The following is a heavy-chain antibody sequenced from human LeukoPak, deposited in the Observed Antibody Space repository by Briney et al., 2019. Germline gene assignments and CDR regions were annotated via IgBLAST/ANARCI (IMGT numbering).Heavy chain of an antibody. D-gene: IGHD2-21*02. CDR1: GGTFSSYG. Sequence: ASVKVSCKASGGTFSSYGISWVRQAPGQELEWMGRIIPILGIASSAQKFQGRVTITADKSTSTAYMELSSLRSEDSAVYYCARLVVTAIPVLDSWGLGTLVTVSS. J-gene: IGHJ4*02. V-gene: IGHV1-69*04. CDR2: IIPILGIA. CDR3: ARLVVTAIPVLDS.